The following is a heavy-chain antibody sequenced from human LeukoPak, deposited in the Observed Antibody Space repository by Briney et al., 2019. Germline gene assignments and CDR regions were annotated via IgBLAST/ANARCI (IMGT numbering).Heavy chain of an antibody. D-gene: IGHD3-10*01. CDR1: GYTFTSYG. J-gene: IGHJ6*02. Sequence: GASVKVSCKASGYTFTSYGISWVRQAPGQVLEWMGWISAYNGNTNYAQKLQGRVTMTTDTSTSTAYMELRSLRSDDTAVYYCARFNVLLWFGELYGMDVWGQGTTVTVSS. CDR3: ARFNVLLWFGELYGMDV. CDR2: ISAYNGNT. V-gene: IGHV1-18*01.